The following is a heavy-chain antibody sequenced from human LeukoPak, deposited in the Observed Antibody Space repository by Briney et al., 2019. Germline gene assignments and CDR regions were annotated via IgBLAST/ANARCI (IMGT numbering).Heavy chain of an antibody. CDR3: ARDFPDYDFWSGSTEYYYGMDV. J-gene: IGHJ6*02. D-gene: IGHD3-3*01. V-gene: IGHV3-11*01. CDR1: GFTFSDYY. CDR2: ISSSGSTI. Sequence: GGSLRLSCAASGFTFSDYYMSWIRQAPGKGLEWVPYISSSGSTIYYADSVKGRFTISRDNAKNSLYLQMNSLRAEDTAVYYCARDFPDYDFWSGSTEYYYGMDVWGQGTTVTVSS.